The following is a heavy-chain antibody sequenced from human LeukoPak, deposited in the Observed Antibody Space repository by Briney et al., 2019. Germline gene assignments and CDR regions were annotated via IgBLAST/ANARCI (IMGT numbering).Heavy chain of an antibody. D-gene: IGHD3-10*02. CDR1: GFTFSSYE. CDR3: AELGITMIGGV. J-gene: IGHJ6*04. CDR2: ISSSGSTI. Sequence: PGGSLRLSCAAPGFTFSSYEMNWVRRAPGKGLEWVSYISSSGSTIYYADSVKGRFTISRDNAKNSLYLQINSLRAEDTAVYYCAELGITMIGGVWGKGTTVTISS. V-gene: IGHV3-48*03.